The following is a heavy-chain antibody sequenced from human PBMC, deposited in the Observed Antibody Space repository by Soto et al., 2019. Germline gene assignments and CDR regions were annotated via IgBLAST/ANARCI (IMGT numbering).Heavy chain of an antibody. CDR1: GYSFTDYG. Sequence: ASVKVSCKASGYSFTDYGISWVRQAPGHGLEWMGWISASNGNTNYAQNLQGRVTIVTDNSKNTLYLQMNSLRADDTAVYYCARVHSSSYHYFDYWGQGTLVTVSS. J-gene: IGHJ4*02. V-gene: IGHV1-18*01. CDR2: ISASNGNT. D-gene: IGHD6-13*01. CDR3: ARVHSSSYHYFDY.